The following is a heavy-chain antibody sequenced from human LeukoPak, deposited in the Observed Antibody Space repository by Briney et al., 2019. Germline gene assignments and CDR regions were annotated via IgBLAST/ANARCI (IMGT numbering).Heavy chain of an antibody. CDR3: SRGSGINFGGIDY. D-gene: IGHD3-16*01. CDR1: GYTFTGYY. CDR2: IHPKSGDT. J-gene: IGHJ4*02. Sequence: ASVKVSCKASGYTFTGYYLHWVRQAPGQGLEWMGWIHPKSGDTHYAQKFLGRVTLTRDTSTTIVYMELKWLTSDDTAVYYCSRGSGINFGGIDYWGQGTLVTVSS. V-gene: IGHV1-2*02.